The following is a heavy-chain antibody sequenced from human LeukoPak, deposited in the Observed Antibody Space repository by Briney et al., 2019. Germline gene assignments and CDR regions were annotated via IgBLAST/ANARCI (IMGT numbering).Heavy chain of an antibody. CDR1: DYSITTAYY. CDR3: ARVVTSGYYMLDD. D-gene: IGHD3-3*01. CDR2: IYHSGNT. J-gene: IGHJ4*02. Sequence: SETLSLTCTVSDYSITTAYYWGWIRQPPGKGLEWIGSIYHSGNTYHNPSLKSRVTIPVDTSRNHFSLNLRSVTAADTAVYYCARVVTSGYYMLDDWGQGTLVTVSS. V-gene: IGHV4-38-2*02.